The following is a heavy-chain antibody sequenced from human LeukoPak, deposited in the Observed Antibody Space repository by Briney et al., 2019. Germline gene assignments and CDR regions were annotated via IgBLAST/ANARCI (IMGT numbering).Heavy chain of an antibody. CDR1: GGSISSSSYY. D-gene: IGHD4-23*01. J-gene: IGHJ4*02. CDR2: IYYSGST. CDR3: ARDSHYAGNGHFDY. V-gene: IGHV4-39*07. Sequence: KPSETLSLTCTVSGGSISSSSYYWGWIRQPPGQGLEWIGSIYYSGSTYYNPSLKSRVTISVDTSKNQFSLKLSSVTAADTAVYYCARDSHYAGNGHFDYWGQGTLVTVSS.